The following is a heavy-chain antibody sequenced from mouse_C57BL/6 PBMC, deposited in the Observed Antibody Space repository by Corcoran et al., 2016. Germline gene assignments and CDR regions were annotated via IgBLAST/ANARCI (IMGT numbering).Heavy chain of an antibody. V-gene: IGHV1-26*01. D-gene: IGHD1-1*01. CDR3: ASEWCYYCSSSDAMDY. CDR2: INPNNGGT. Sequence: EVQLQQSGPELVKPGASVKISCKASGYTFTDYYMNWVKQSHGKSLEWIGDINPNNGGTSYNQKFKGKATLTVDKSSSTAYMELRSLTSEDSAVYYCASEWCYYCSSSDAMDYWGQGTSVTVSS. CDR1: GYTFTDYY. J-gene: IGHJ4*01.